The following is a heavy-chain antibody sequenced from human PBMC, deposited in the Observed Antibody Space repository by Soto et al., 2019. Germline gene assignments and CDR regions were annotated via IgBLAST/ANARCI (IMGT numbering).Heavy chain of an antibody. V-gene: IGHV1-69*13. CDR1: GGTFSSYA. D-gene: IGHD1-26*01. CDR3: ASRVGSAYSYYYGMDV. Sequence: SVKVSCKASGGTFSSYAISWVRQAPGQGLEWMGGIIPIFGTANYAQKFQGRVTITADESTSTAYMELSSLRSEDTAVYYCASRVGSAYSYYYGMDVWGQGTTVTVSS. J-gene: IGHJ6*02. CDR2: IIPIFGTA.